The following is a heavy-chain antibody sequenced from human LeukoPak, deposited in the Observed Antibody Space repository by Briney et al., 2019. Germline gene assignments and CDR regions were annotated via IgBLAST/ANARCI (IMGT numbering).Heavy chain of an antibody. Sequence: ASVKVSCKASGYSFSFFYIHWVRQAPGQGLEWMGWINPNSGGTNYAQKFQGRVTMTRDTSIDTASMELTSLAPDDTATYYCAREGTGDHNPRRSHGFDIWGQGTVVTVSS. J-gene: IGHJ3*02. CDR1: GYSFSFFY. CDR3: AREGTGDHNPRRSHGFDI. V-gene: IGHV1-2*02. D-gene: IGHD3-16*01. CDR2: INPNSGGT.